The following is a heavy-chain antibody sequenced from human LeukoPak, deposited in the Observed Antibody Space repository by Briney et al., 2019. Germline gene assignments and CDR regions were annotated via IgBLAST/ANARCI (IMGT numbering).Heavy chain of an antibody. CDR1: GFTFSDYY. CDR3: ARDDNFDDYVYNWFDP. Sequence: GGSLRLSCAASGFTFSDYYMSWIRQAPGKGLEWVSYISSSGSTIYYADSVKGRFTISRDNAKNSLYLQMNSLRAEDTAVYYCARDDNFDDYVYNWFDPWGQGTLVTVSS. J-gene: IGHJ5*02. CDR2: ISSSGSTI. V-gene: IGHV3-11*01. D-gene: IGHD3-16*01.